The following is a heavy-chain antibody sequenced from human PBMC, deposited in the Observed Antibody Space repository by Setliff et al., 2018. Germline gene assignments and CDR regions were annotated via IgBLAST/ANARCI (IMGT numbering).Heavy chain of an antibody. CDR1: GGSISSGGFY. CDR3: ARAHTWSLPHDNSGYPGWFGP. D-gene: IGHD3-22*01. Sequence: PSETLSLTCSVSGGSISSGGFYWSWIRQPPGKGLEWIVNIHHSGKAYYNPSLKSRVTMSVDTSKNHVSLKLSSVTAADTAVYYCARAHTWSLPHDNSGYPGWFGPWGQGTLVTVSS. V-gene: IGHV4-39*02. J-gene: IGHJ5*02. CDR2: IHHSGKA.